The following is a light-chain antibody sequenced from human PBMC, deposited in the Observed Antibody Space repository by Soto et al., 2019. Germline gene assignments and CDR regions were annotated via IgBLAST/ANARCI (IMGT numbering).Light chain of an antibody. CDR2: EVS. Sequence: QSALTQPASVSGSPGQSITISCTGTSSDVGGYNYFSWYQQHPDKAPKLMVYEVSNRPSGVSNRFSGSKSGNTASLTISGLQAEDAADYYCSSYTRSSTWVFGGGTKLTVL. J-gene: IGLJ3*02. CDR3: SSYTRSSTWV. CDR1: SSDVGGYNY. V-gene: IGLV2-14*01.